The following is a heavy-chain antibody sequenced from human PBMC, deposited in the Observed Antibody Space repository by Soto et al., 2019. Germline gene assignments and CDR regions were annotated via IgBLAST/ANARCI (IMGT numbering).Heavy chain of an antibody. CDR3: ARDPGDGYNASCDY. J-gene: IGHJ4*02. D-gene: IGHD5-12*01. V-gene: IGHV1-69*12. CDR1: GGTFSSYA. Sequence: QVQLVQSGAEVKKPGSSVKVSCKASGGTFSSYAISWVRQAPGQGLEWMGGIIPIFGTANYAQKFQGRVTXXAXEXXSTAYMELSTLRSEDTAVYYCARDPGDGYNASCDYRGQGTLVTVSS. CDR2: IIPIFGTA.